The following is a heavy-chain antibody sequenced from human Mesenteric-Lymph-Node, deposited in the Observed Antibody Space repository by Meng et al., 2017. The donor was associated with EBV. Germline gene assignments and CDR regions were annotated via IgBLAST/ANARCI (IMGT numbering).Heavy chain of an antibody. V-gene: IGHV4-30-2*01. CDR2: IYHSGTT. J-gene: IGHJ5*02. CDR1: GGSINSGDYS. CDR3: ASRGYSYALGGFDP. Sequence: QLRRHESGSGLAKPSQTLSLTCAVSGGSINSGDYSWSWIRQPPGKGLEWIGCIYHSGTTYYSSSLKSRVTISIDTSKNQFSLKLSSVTAADTAVYYCASRGYSYALGGFDPWGQGTLVTVSS. D-gene: IGHD5-18*01.